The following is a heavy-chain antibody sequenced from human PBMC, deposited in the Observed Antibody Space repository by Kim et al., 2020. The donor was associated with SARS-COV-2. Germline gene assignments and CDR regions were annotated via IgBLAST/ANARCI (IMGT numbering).Heavy chain of an antibody. Sequence: GGSLRLSCAASGFTFSSYGMHWVRQAPGKGLEWVAVIWHDGSNKYYADSVKGRFTISRDNSKNTLYLQMNSLRAEDTAVYYCALNHSGSYRLLRCFDYWGQGTLVTVSS. D-gene: IGHD1-26*01. CDR3: ALNHSGSYRLLRCFDY. J-gene: IGHJ4*02. V-gene: IGHV3-33*01. CDR1: GFTFSSYG. CDR2: IWHDGSNK.